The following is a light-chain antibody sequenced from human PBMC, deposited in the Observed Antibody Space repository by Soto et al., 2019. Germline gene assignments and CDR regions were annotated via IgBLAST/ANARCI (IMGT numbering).Light chain of an antibody. CDR2: WAS. V-gene: IGKV4-1*01. Sequence: DIVMTQSPDSLAVSLGERATINCKSSQSVLYSSKNRNYLAWYQQKPGQPPKLLIYWASTRESGVPDRFSGSGSGTDFTLTISSLQAEDVAVYYCQQYYNTPYTFCQGTNLEIK. CDR3: QQYYNTPYT. CDR1: QSVLYSSKNRNY. J-gene: IGKJ2*01.